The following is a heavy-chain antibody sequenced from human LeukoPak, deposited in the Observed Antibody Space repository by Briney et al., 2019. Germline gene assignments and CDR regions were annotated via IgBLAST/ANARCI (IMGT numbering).Heavy chain of an antibody. J-gene: IGHJ4*02. CDR1: GGSISNSSYY. V-gene: IGHV4-39*01. Sequence: SETLSLTCTVSGGSISNSSYYWGWIRQPPGKGLEWIGSIYYSGSTYYNPSLKSRVTISVDTSKNQFSLKLSSVTAADTAVYYCAGGGVIVVFPDYWGQGTLVTVSS. D-gene: IGHD2-2*01. CDR3: AGGGVIVVFPDY. CDR2: IYYSGST.